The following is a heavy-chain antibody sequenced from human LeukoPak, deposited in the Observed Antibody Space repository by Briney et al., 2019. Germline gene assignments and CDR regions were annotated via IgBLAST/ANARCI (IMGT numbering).Heavy chain of an antibody. Sequence: PGGSLRLSCAASGFTFSSYSMNWVRQAPGKGLEWVSSISSSSSYIYYADSVKGRFTISRDNAKNSLCLQMNSLRAEDTAVYYCARENDFWSGYYTPDDAFDIWGQGTMVTVSS. V-gene: IGHV3-21*01. J-gene: IGHJ3*02. CDR1: GFTFSSYS. CDR3: ARENDFWSGYYTPDDAFDI. D-gene: IGHD3-3*01. CDR2: ISSSSSYI.